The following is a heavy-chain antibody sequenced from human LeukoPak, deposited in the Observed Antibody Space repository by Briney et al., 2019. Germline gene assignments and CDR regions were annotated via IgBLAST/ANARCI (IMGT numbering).Heavy chain of an antibody. CDR2: INSDGSST. CDR1: GFTFSSYW. CDR3: ARPGGSGSYYIDYYYSMDV. D-gene: IGHD3-10*01. J-gene: IGHJ6*02. Sequence: GGSLRLSCAASGFTFSSYWMHWVRQAPGKGLVWVSRINSDGSSTSYADSVKGRFTISRDNAKNTLYLQMNSLRAEDTAVYYCARPGGSGSYYIDYYYSMDVWGQGTTVTVSS. V-gene: IGHV3-74*01.